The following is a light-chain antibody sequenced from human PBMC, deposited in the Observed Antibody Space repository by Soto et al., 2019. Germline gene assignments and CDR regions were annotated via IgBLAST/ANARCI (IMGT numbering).Light chain of an antibody. CDR3: QQYGSSRLT. J-gene: IGKJ1*01. CDR2: GAS. CDR1: QSVSSSY. V-gene: IGKV3-20*01. Sequence: IVLTQSPGTLSLSPGERATLSCRASQSVSSSYLAWYQQKPGQAPRLLIYGASSRATGIPDRFSGSGYGTDVTLTISRLAPEDFAVYYCQQYGSSRLTFGQGTKVEIK.